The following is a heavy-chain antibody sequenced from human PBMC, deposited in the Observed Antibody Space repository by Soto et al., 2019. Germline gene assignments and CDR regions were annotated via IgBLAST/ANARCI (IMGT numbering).Heavy chain of an antibody. D-gene: IGHD2-2*01. V-gene: IGHV4-34*01. Sequence: SETLSLTCAVYGGSFSGYYWSWIRQPPGKGLEWIGEINHSGSTNYNPSLKSRVTISVDTSKNQFSLKLSSVTAADTAVYYCASPRTTDRVPAAMGYGMDVWGQGTTVTVSS. CDR2: INHSGST. CDR3: ASPRTTDRVPAAMGYGMDV. CDR1: GGSFSGYY. J-gene: IGHJ6*02.